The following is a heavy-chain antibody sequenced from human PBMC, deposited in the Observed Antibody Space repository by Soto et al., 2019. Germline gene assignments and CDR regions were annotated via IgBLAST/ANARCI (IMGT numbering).Heavy chain of an antibody. Sequence: QLQLQESGSGLVKPSQTLSLTCAVSGGSISSGGYSWSWIRQPPGKGLEWIGYSYHSGSTYYNPSLRSRIPLSVDRPKNEFSRKLRSVTAADTAVYYCARAGKRAYCGGDCYIEYWGQGTLVTVSS. CDR3: ARAGKRAYCGGDCYIEY. D-gene: IGHD2-21*02. CDR2: SYHSGST. CDR1: GGSISSGGYS. J-gene: IGHJ4*02. V-gene: IGHV4-30-2*01.